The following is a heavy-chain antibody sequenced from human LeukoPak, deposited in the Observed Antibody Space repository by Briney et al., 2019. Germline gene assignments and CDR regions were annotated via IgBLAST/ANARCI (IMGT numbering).Heavy chain of an antibody. CDR2: IYGDGSFT. CDR1: GFTFSNFW. CDR3: ARRVEHTSSTAAGSHYGMDV. Sequence: GGSLRLSCAASGFTFSNFWMHWVRQAPGKGLVWVALIYGDGSFTRYADSVKGRFTISRDNAKNTLYLQMHSLRAEDTAVYYCARRVEHTSSTAAGSHYGMDVWGQGTTVTVSS. J-gene: IGHJ6*02. D-gene: IGHD6-6*01. V-gene: IGHV3-74*01.